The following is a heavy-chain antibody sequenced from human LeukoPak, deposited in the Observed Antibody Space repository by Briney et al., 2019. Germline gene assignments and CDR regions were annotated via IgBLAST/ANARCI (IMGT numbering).Heavy chain of an antibody. CDR1: GYTFSNFY. CDR2: IDPKTGGT. D-gene: IGHD2-2*01. J-gene: IGHJ5*02. CDR3: ARVFCSSGNMCYKRSPDFDP. V-gene: IGHV1-2*02. Sequence: ASMNVSCKASGYTFSNFYMHWLRQVPGHGPEWMGWIDPKTGGTKYAQKFQGRITVTADTSISTAYIQLTRLTSDDTAVYYCARVFCSSGNMCYKRSPDFDPWGQGTLITVSS.